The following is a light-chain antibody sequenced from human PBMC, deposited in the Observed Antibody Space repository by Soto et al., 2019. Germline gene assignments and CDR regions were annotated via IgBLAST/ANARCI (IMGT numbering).Light chain of an antibody. CDR1: QSVSGN. CDR3: QQYNYRPPA. CDR2: GAS. J-gene: IGKJ5*01. Sequence: EIVMTQSPATLSVSPGERAALSCRASQSVSGNLAWDQQTPGQAPRLLIYGASTRATGIPARFSGSGFGTEFTLTISSLKSEDFAVYYCQQYNYRPPAFGQGTRLEIK. V-gene: IGKV3-15*01.